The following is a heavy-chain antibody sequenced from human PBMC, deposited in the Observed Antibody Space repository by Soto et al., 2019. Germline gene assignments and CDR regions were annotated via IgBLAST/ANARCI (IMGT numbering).Heavy chain of an antibody. CDR2: LYYRGST. D-gene: IGHD2-15*01. CDR1: DVSISSGGYY. CDR3: VRGVAH. Sequence: QVQLQESGPGLVKPSQTLSLTCTVSDVSISSGGYYWIWIRLHPGKGLEWIGYLYYRGSTSSHPSLKSRVTISVDTSKNQFYLKLISVSAADTAVYYCVRGVAHWGQGTLVTVSS. V-gene: IGHV4-31*03. J-gene: IGHJ4*02.